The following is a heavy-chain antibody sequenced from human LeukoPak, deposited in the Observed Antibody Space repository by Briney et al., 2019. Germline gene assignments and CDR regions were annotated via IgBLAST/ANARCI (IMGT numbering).Heavy chain of an antibody. J-gene: IGHJ4*02. CDR3: AKAFDYNGLRGEGGSFDC. CDR1: GFTFSNYQ. Sequence: SGGSLRLSCAASGFTFSNYQMNWVRQAPGKGLEWVSFITTSASAIQYADSVKGRFTISRDNAKNLLYLQMNSLRAGDTAVYFCAKAFDYNGLRGEGGSFDCWGQGALVTVSS. CDR2: ITTSASAI. D-gene: IGHD4-11*01. V-gene: IGHV3-48*03.